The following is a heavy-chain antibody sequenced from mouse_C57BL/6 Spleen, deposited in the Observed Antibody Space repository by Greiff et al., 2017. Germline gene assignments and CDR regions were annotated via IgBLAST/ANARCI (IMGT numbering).Heavy chain of an antibody. Sequence: EVQRVESGEGLVKPGGSLKLSCAASGFTFSSYAMSWVRQTPEKRLEWVAYISSGGDYIYYADTVKGRFTISRDNARNTLYLQMSSLKSEDTAMYYCTREGPYDGYYTWFAYWGQGTLVTVSA. V-gene: IGHV5-9-1*02. CDR1: GFTFSSYA. J-gene: IGHJ3*01. CDR2: ISSGGDYI. CDR3: TREGPYDGYYTWFAY. D-gene: IGHD2-3*01.